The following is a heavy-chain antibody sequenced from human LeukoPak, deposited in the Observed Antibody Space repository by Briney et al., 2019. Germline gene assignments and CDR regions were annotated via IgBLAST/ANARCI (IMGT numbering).Heavy chain of an antibody. Sequence: PGGSLRLSCAASGFTFSDYALGWVRQAPGRGLEWVATLSGSGAGTYYSDSVQGRFTISRDNSKRTLFLQMNSLRAEDMAFYYCAKAELGVDTFFDYWGQGTLVTVSS. CDR1: GFTFSDYA. CDR3: AKAELGVDTFFDY. CDR2: LSGSGAGT. J-gene: IGHJ4*02. V-gene: IGHV3-23*01. D-gene: IGHD3-3*01.